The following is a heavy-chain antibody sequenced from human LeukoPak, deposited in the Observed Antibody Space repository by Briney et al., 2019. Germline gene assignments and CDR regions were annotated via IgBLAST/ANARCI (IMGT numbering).Heavy chain of an antibody. V-gene: IGHV3-53*01. Sequence: GGSLRLSCAASGFTVSSNYMSWVRQAPGTGLEWVSVIYSGGSTYYADSVKGRFTISRDNSKNTLYLQMNSLRAEDTAVYYCARDGGTYYYDSSGYYPQGYFDYWGQGTLVTVSS. CDR3: ARDGGTYYYDSSGYYPQGYFDY. J-gene: IGHJ4*02. CDR1: GFTVSSNY. D-gene: IGHD3-22*01. CDR2: IYSGGST.